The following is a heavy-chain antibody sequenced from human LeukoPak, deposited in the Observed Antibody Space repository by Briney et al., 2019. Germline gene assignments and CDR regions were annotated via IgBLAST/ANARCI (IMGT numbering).Heavy chain of an antibody. D-gene: IGHD4-11*01. CDR2: IKSKADGGTI. J-gene: IGHJ4*02. Sequence: GGSLRLSCAASGFTFINARMSWVRQAPGNGLEWAGRIKSKADGGTIDYAAPVKGRFTISRDDSKNTVYLQMNSLKTEDTAVYYCTTGQLTTVTIFDYWGQGTLVTVSS. CDR1: GFTFINAR. CDR3: TTGQLTTVTIFDY. V-gene: IGHV3-15*01.